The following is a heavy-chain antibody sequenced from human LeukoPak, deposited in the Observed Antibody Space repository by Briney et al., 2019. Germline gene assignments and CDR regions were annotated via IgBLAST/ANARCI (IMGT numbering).Heavy chain of an antibody. Sequence: GASVKVSCKASGYTFTSYGISWVRQAPGQGLEWMGWISAYNGNTNYAQKLQGRVTMTTDTSTSTAYMELRSLRSDDTAVYYCARDSSSNRVAVAVRLGRYWGQGTLVTVSS. CDR1: GYTFTSYG. D-gene: IGHD6-19*01. CDR2: ISAYNGNT. CDR3: ARDSSSNRVAVAVRLGRY. J-gene: IGHJ4*02. V-gene: IGHV1-18*01.